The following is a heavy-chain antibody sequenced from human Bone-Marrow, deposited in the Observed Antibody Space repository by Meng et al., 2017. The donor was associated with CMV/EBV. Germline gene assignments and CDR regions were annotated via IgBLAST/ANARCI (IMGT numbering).Heavy chain of an antibody. D-gene: IGHD4-23*01. CDR1: GDTFTSYY. CDR2: INPSGGST. J-gene: IGHJ6*02. CDR3: SRGAGGGNLSYYYYGMDV. V-gene: IGHV1-46*01. Sequence: ASVMVSCKASGDTFTSYYMNWVRQAPGQGLEWMGIINPSGGSTSYAQKFQGRVTMTRDTSTSTVYMELSSLRSEDTAVYYCSRGAGGGNLSYYYYGMDVWGQGTTVTVSS.